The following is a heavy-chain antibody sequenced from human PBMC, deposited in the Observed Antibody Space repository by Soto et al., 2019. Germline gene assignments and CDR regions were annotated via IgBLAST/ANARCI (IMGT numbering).Heavy chain of an antibody. D-gene: IGHD3-3*01. CDR2: ISAYNGNT. CDR1: GYSFTSYG. J-gene: IGHJ4*02. Sequence: GASVKVSCKASGYSFTSYGITWVRQAPGQGLEWMGWISAYNGNTNYTQNLQDRVTLTTDTSTYTAYMEMRNLQSDDTAVYYCASDFGSALSVPGVVFDSWGQGALVTVSS. V-gene: IGHV1-18*01. CDR3: ASDFGSALSVPGVVFDS.